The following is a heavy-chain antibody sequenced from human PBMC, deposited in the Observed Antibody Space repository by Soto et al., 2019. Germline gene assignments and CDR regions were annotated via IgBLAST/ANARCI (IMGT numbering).Heavy chain of an antibody. J-gene: IGHJ4*02. CDR3: ERFLGLRLLEFALAF. CDR1: GYRFSDYG. Sequence: ASVKVSCKTSGYRFSDYGISWVRQAPGQGLEWMGWITPYNGNTKFAQKFQGRVTVTTDTSTSTAFMELRSLRPDDTAIYYCERFLGLRLLEFALAFWCQAILVTVS. D-gene: IGHD3-3*01. V-gene: IGHV1-18*01. CDR2: ITPYNGNT.